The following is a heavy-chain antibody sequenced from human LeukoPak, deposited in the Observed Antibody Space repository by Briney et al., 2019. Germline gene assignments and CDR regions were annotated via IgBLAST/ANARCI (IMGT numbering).Heavy chain of an antibody. V-gene: IGHV3-9*01. CDR1: GFTFDDYA. J-gene: IGHJ3*02. CDR3: APANDAFDI. CDR2: ISWNSGSI. Sequence: GGSLRLSGAVSGFTFDDYAMHWVRQAPGKGLEWVSGISWNSGSIAYADSVKGRFTISRDNAKNSLYLQMNSLRAEDTALYYCAPANDAFDIWGQGTMVTVSP.